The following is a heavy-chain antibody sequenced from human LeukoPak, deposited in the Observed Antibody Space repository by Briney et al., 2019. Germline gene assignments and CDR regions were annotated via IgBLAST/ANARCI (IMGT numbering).Heavy chain of an antibody. D-gene: IGHD2-15*01. J-gene: IGHJ5*02. CDR2: MDPVSGGT. V-gene: IGHV1-2*02. Sequence: ASVKGSCKASGYTFTAYYIHWVRQAPGQGLEWMGWMDPVSGGTNYAQRFQGRVTMTRDSSISTAYMQLSSLRSDDTADTAVYYCARGVGSSWLDPWGQGTLVTVSS. CDR1: GYTFTAYY. CDR3: ARGVGSSWLDP.